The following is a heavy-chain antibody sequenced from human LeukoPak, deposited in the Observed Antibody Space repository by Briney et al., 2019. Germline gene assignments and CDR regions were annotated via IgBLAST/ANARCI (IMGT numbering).Heavy chain of an antibody. D-gene: IGHD3-10*01. CDR2: ISYDGSNK. V-gene: IGHV3-30*04. CDR3: AREPSRVGLYFDY. J-gene: IGHJ4*02. CDR1: GFTFSSYA. Sequence: PGRSLRLSCAASGFTFSSYAMHWVRQAPGKGREWVAVISYDGSNKYYADSVKGRFTISRDNSKNTLYLQMNSLRAEDTAVYYCAREPSRVGLYFDYWGQGTLVTVSS.